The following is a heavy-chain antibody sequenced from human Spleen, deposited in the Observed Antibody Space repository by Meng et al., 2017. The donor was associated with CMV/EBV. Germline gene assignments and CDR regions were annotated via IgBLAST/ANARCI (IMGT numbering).Heavy chain of an antibody. CDR3: AREVAIFGVPLGGMDV. CDR1: GGSISSTT. CDR2: ISYDGSNK. D-gene: IGHD3-3*01. Sequence: LSLTCSVSGGSISSTTYYWGWIRQAPGKGLEWVAVISYDGSNKYYADSVKGRFTISRDNSKNTLYLQMNSLRAEDTAVYYCAREVAIFGVPLGGMDVWGQGTTVTVSS. J-gene: IGHJ6*02. V-gene: IGHV3-30-3*01.